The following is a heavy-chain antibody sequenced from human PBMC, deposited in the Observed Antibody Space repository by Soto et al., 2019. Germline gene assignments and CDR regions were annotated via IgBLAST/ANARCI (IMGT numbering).Heavy chain of an antibody. CDR1: GFTFSSYS. J-gene: IGHJ4*02. CDR2: ISSSSTI. V-gene: IGHV3-48*01. Sequence: GGSLRLSCAASGFTFSSYSMNWVRQAPGKGLEWVSYISSSSTIYYADSVKGRFTISRDNVKNSLYLQMNSLRAEDTAVYYCARESYGDYFQEEYYFDYWGQGTLVTVSS. CDR3: ARESYGDYFQEEYYFDY. D-gene: IGHD4-17*01.